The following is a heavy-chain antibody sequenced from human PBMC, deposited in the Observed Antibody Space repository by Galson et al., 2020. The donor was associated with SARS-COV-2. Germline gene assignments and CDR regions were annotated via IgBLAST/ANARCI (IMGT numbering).Heavy chain of an antibody. Sequence: SETLSLTCTVSGGSISSGGYYCSWIRQHPGKGLEWIGYIYYSGSTYYNPSLKSRVTISVDTSKNQFSLKLSSVTAADTAVYYCARAVLGDSSLKWFDPWGQGTLVTVSS. J-gene: IGHJ5*02. V-gene: IGHV4-31*03. CDR3: ARAVLGDSSLKWFDP. D-gene: IGHD3-22*01. CDR1: GGSISSGGYY. CDR2: IYYSGST.